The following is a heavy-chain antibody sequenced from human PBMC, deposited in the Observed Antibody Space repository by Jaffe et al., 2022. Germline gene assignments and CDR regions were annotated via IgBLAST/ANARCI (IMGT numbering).Heavy chain of an antibody. CDR3: AKDEPEYYDFWSGYHYLGDY. V-gene: IGHV3-23*01. CDR1: GFTFSSYA. CDR2: ISGSGGST. D-gene: IGHD3-3*01. J-gene: IGHJ4*02. Sequence: EVQLLESGGGLVQPGGSLRLSCAASGFTFSSYAMSWVRQAPGKGLEWVSAISGSGGSTYYADSVKGRFTISRDNSKNTLYLQMNSLRAEDTAVYYCAKDEPEYYDFWSGYHYLGDYWGQGTLVTVSS.